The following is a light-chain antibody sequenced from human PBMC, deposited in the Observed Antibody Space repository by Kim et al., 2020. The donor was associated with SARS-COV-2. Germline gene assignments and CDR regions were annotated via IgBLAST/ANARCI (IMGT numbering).Light chain of an antibody. CDR3: SSYTGSTNLV. V-gene: IGLV2-14*03. CDR2: GVT. J-gene: IGLJ2*01. Sequence: GQSITISCTGSSGDIGGYDFVSWYQQCPGKAPKLMIYGVTKRPSGVSGRFSGSKSGNTASLIISGLQAEDEADYYCSSYTGSTNLVFGGGTKVTVL. CDR1: SGDIGGYDF.